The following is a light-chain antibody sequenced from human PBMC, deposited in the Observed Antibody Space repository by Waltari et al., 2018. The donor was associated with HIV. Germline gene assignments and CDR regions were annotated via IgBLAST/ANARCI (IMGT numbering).Light chain of an antibody. Sequence: QSVLTQPPSASGTPGQSVSISCSGSRSNIGSNYVYWYQHLPGTPPKVVIYRSDQRPSGVHDRFSGSNSGTSASLAISGLRSEDEAHYYCASWDDNLSGWVFGGGTKLTVL. CDR3: ASWDDNLSGWV. CDR2: RSD. V-gene: IGLV1-47*01. J-gene: IGLJ3*02. CDR1: RSNIGSNY.